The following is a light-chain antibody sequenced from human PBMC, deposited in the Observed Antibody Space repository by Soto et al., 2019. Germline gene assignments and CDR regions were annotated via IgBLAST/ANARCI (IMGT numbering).Light chain of an antibody. CDR3: QQYNSYS. J-gene: IGKJ1*01. CDR1: QSVSGW. CDR2: HAS. Sequence: DIQMPQSPSTLSASVGDTVTVTCRASQSVSGWLAWYQQKPGTAPKVLIYHASNLQSGVPSRFSGSGSGTEFTLTISSLQPDDFATYYCQQYNSYSFGQGTKVDI. V-gene: IGKV1-5*01.